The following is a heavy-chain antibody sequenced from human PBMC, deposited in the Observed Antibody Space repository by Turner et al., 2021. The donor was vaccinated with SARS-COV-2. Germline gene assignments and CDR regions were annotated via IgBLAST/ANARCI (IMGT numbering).Heavy chain of an antibody. CDR2: INPNSGGT. V-gene: IGHV1-2*02. Sequence: QVQLVQSGAEVKKPGASVKVSCKASGYTFTGYYMHWVRQAPGQGLDWMGWINPNSGGTNYAQKFQGRVTMTRDTSISTAYMELSRLRSDDTAVYYCAIIDMVRGVMEGYYGMDVWGQGTVTVSS. CDR1: GYTFTGYY. J-gene: IGHJ6*02. CDR3: AIIDMVRGVMEGYYGMDV. D-gene: IGHD3-10*01.